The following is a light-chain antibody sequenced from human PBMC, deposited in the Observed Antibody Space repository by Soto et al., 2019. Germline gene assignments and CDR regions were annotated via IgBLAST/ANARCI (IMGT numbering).Light chain of an antibody. CDR2: DVS. J-gene: IGLJ1*01. V-gene: IGLV2-14*02. Sequence: QSVLTQPASVSGSPGQSITISCTGTSSDVGSYNLVSWYQQHPGRAPKLMIYDVSNRPSGVSNRFSGSKSGNTASLTISGLQAEDEADYYCNSYTSSSTHVFGTGTKVTVL. CDR3: NSYTSSSTHV. CDR1: SSDVGSYNL.